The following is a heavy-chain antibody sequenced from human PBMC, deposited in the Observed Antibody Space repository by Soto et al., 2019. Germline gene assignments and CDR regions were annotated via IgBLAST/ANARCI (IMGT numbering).Heavy chain of an antibody. J-gene: IGHJ4*02. CDR2: INHSGST. D-gene: IGHD2-15*01. CDR1: GGSFSGSS. CDR3: ARDASPYCGDGSCYTGWYY. V-gene: IGHV4-34*01. Sequence: SETVSRTLDVYGGSFSGSSCSGIRQPPGTGLEWIGEINHSGSTNYNPSLKSRVTISVDTSKNQFSLKLSSVTAADPAVYYCARDASPYCGDGSCYTGWYYCGK.